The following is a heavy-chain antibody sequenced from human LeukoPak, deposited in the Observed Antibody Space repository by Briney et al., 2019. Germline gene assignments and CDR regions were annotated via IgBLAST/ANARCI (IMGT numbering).Heavy chain of an antibody. CDR1: GYTFTGYY. D-gene: IGHD3-3*02. J-gene: IGHJ3*02. Sequence: GASVKVSCKASGYTFTGYYMHWVLQATGQGLEWMGWMNPNSGNTGYAQKFQGRVTITRNTSISTAYMELSSLRSEDTAVYYCASHFRYDAFDIWGQGTMVTVSS. CDR2: MNPNSGNT. V-gene: IGHV1-8*03. CDR3: ASHFRYDAFDI.